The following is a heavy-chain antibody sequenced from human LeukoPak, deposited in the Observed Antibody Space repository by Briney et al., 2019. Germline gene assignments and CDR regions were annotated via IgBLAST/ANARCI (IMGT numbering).Heavy chain of an antibody. D-gene: IGHD3-22*01. J-gene: IGHJ3*02. CDR1: GFTFSSHW. CDR3: ARESLGDSSGYYFDAFDI. CDR2: INSGGSAT. V-gene: IGHV3-74*01. Sequence: GGSLRLSCAASGFTFSSHWMHWVRQAPGKGLVWVSRINSGGSATNYADSVKGRFTVSRDNAKNTLYLQMNSLRAEDTAVYYCARESLGDSSGYYFDAFDIWGQGTMVTVSS.